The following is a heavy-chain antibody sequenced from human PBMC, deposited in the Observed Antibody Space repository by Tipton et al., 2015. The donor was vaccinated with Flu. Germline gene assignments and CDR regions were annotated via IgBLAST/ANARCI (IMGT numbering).Heavy chain of an antibody. J-gene: IGHJ4*02. CDR3: VRAIAASGSF. CDR2: IKPDGSET. CDR1: GFTFRSYG. V-gene: IGHV3-7*04. Sequence: SLRLSCATSGFTFRSYGLHWVRQAPGKGLEWVAVIKPDGSETHYLGSVKGRFTLSRDNAKNSVSLQMSNLRVEDTAVYYCVRAIAASGSFWGQGTLVTVSS. D-gene: IGHD3-10*01.